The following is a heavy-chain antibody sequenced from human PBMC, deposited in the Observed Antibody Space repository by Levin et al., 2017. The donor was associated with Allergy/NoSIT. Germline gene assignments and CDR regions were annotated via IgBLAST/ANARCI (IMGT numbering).Heavy chain of an antibody. Sequence: GESLKISCAASGFTFSSYAMHWVRQAPGKGLEWVAVISYDGSNKYYADSVKGRFTISRDNSKNTLYLQMNSLRAEDTAVYYCARDLVVAAACYGMDVWGQGTTVTVSS. CDR2: ISYDGSNK. D-gene: IGHD6-13*01. V-gene: IGHV3-30*04. CDR3: ARDLVVAAACYGMDV. CDR1: GFTFSSYA. J-gene: IGHJ6*02.